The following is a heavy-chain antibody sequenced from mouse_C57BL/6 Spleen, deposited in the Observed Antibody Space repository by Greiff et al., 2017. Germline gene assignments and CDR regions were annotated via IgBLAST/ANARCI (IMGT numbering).Heavy chain of an antibody. Sequence: QVQLQQSGAELVKPGASVKISCKASGYAFSSYWMNWVKQRPGKGLEWIGQIYPGDGDTNYNGKFKGKATLTADKSSSTAYMQLSSLTSEDSAVYFCARGGLRLPLDYWGQGTTLTVSS. V-gene: IGHV1-80*01. D-gene: IGHD3-2*02. CDR2: IYPGDGDT. CDR3: ARGGLRLPLDY. CDR1: GYAFSSYW. J-gene: IGHJ2*01.